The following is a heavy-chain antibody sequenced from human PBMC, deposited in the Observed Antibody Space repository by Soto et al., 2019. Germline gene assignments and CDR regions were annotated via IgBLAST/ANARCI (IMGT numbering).Heavy chain of an antibody. V-gene: IGHV3-21*01. CDR2: ISSSSSYI. J-gene: IGHJ6*03. Sequence: EVQLVESGGGLVKPGGSLRLSCAASGFTFSSYSMNWVRQAPGKGLEWVSSISSSSSYIYYADSVKGRFTISRDNAKNSLYLQMNSLRAEDTAVYYCARAIKSPPITIFGVVITEHYYYYYMDVWGKGTTVTVSS. CDR3: ARAIKSPPITIFGVVITEHYYYYYMDV. CDR1: GFTFSSYS. D-gene: IGHD3-3*01.